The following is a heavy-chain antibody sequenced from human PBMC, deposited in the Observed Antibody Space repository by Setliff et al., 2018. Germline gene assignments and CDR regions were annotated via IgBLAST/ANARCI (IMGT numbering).Heavy chain of an antibody. CDR1: GGSISSSNW. CDR2: IYHSGKA. Sequence: SETLSLTCAVSGGSISSSNWWSWVRQPPGKGLEWIGEIYHSGKAYYNPSLKSRVTMSVDTSKNHVSLKLSSVTAADTAVYYCARAHTWSLPNDNSGYPGWFDPWGQGTLVTVSS. CDR3: ARAHTWSLPNDNSGYPGWFDP. V-gene: IGHV4-4*02. J-gene: IGHJ5*02. D-gene: IGHD3-22*01.